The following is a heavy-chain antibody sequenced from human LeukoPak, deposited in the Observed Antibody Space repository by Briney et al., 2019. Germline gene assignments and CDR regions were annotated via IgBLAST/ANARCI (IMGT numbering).Heavy chain of an antibody. Sequence: GGSLRLSCAASGFTFSSSWMHWVRQAPGEGLVLFSRINSDGSSTTYADSVKGRFTISRDNAKNTLYLQMNSLRAADTAVYYCARVQYYGSGSYYNWFDPWGQGTLVTVSS. CDR1: GFTFSSSW. CDR2: INSDGSST. D-gene: IGHD3-10*01. V-gene: IGHV3-74*01. J-gene: IGHJ5*02. CDR3: ARVQYYGSGSYYNWFDP.